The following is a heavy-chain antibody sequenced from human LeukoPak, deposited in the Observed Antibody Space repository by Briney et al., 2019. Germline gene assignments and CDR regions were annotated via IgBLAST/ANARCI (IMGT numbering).Heavy chain of an antibody. Sequence: PSETLSLTCAVYGGSFSGYYWSWIRQPPGKGLEWIGEINHSGSTNYNPSLKSRVTISVDTSKNQFSLKLSSVTAADTAVYYCARGSTSSWYPLYYYYGMDVWGQGTTVTVSS. D-gene: IGHD6-13*01. CDR3: ARGSTSSWYPLYYYYGMDV. J-gene: IGHJ6*02. CDR1: GGSFSGYY. CDR2: INHSGST. V-gene: IGHV4-34*01.